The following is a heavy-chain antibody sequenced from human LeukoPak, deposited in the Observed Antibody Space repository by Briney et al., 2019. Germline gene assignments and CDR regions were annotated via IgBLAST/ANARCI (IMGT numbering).Heavy chain of an antibody. D-gene: IGHD2-15*01. CDR1: GFTFRTYA. J-gene: IGHJ5*02. CDR2: TGSNGVT. CDR3: AKDTNYYCSGGSCYLNWFDP. Sequence: GGSVRLSCTGSGFTFRTYAFSWVRQAPGKGLESVSATGSNGVTYYAASVKGRFTISRDNSKNTLYLQMNSLRAEDTAVYYCAKDTNYYCSGGSCYLNWFDPWGQGTLVTVSA. V-gene: IGHV3-23*01.